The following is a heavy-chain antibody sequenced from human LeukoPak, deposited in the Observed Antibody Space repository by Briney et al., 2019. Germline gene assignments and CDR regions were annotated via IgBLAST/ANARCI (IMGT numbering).Heavy chain of an antibody. Sequence: SETLSLTCTVSGGSISSSDYYWGWIRQPPGKGLEWIGSIYTSGSTNYNPSLKSRVTISVDTSKNQFSLKLSSVTAADTAVYYCASVDTAMAYFDYWGQGTLVTVSS. CDR2: IYTSGST. V-gene: IGHV4-39*07. CDR1: GGSISSSDYY. CDR3: ASVDTAMAYFDY. D-gene: IGHD5-18*01. J-gene: IGHJ4*02.